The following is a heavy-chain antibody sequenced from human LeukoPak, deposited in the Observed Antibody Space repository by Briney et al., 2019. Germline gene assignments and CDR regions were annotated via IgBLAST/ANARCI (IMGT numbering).Heavy chain of an antibody. J-gene: IGHJ4*02. CDR2: IIPIFGTA. CDR3: ARDRLRWRSLGGVEGDY. D-gene: IGHD4-23*01. V-gene: IGHV1-69*13. CDR1: GGTFSSYA. Sequence: SVKVSCKASGGTFSSYAISWVRQAPGQGLEWMGGIIPIFGTANYAQKFQGRVPITADESTSTAYMELSSLRSEDTAVYYCARDRLRWRSLGGVEGDYWGQGTLVTVSS.